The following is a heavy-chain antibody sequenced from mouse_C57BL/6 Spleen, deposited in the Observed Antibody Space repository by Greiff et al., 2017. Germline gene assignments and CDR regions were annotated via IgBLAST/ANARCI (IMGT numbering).Heavy chain of an antibody. CDR2: INPSTGGT. Sequence: EVQRVESGPELVKPGASVKISCKASGYSFTGYYMNWVKQSPEKSLEWIGEINPSTGGTTYNQKFKAKATLTVDKSSSTAYMQLKSLTSEDSAVYYCARDDYDPFAYWGQGTLVTVSA. D-gene: IGHD2-4*01. V-gene: IGHV1-42*01. J-gene: IGHJ3*01. CDR1: GYSFTGYY. CDR3: ARDDYDPFAY.